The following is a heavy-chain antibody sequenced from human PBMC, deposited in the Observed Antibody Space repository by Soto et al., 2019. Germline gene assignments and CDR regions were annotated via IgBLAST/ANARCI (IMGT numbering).Heavy chain of an antibody. J-gene: IGHJ4*02. CDR2: ISYDGSIK. Sequence: QVQLVESGGGVVQPGRSLRLSCAASGFTFRDYGMHWVRQAPGKGLEWVAVISYDGSIKYYADSVKGRFTISRDNSKNTLFLQVNSLRAEDTAVLYCAEIGGGVATRDNFYCWGQGTLVAVSS. V-gene: IGHV3-30*18. D-gene: IGHD1-26*01. CDR1: GFTFRDYG. CDR3: AEIGGGVATRDNFYC.